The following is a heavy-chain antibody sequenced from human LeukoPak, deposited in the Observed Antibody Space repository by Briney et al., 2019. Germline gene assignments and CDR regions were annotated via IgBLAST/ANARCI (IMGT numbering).Heavy chain of an antibody. CDR1: GFTFSSYW. D-gene: IGHD1-26*01. CDR2: IKQDGSEK. J-gene: IGHJ4*02. V-gene: IGHV3-7*01. CDR3: AREGMWELLYFDY. Sequence: PGGSLRLSCAASGFTFSSYWMSWVRQAPGKGLEWVANIKQDGSEKYYVDSVKGRFTISRDNAKNSLYLQMNSLRAEDTAVYYCAREGMWELLYFDYWGQGTLVTVSS.